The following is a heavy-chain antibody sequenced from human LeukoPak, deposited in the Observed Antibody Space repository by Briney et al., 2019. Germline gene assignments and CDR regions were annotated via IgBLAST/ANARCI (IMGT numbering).Heavy chain of an antibody. CDR1: GYTFTGYY. V-gene: IGHV1-2*02. D-gene: IGHD6-19*01. CDR3: ARAAVAGTLSWFDP. CDR2: INPNSGGT. Sequence: GASVKVSCKASGYTFTGYYMHWVRQAPGQGLEWMGWINPNSGGTNYAQKFQGRVTMTRDTSISTAYMELSRLRSDDTAVYYCARAAVAGTLSWFDPWGQGTLVTVPS. J-gene: IGHJ5*02.